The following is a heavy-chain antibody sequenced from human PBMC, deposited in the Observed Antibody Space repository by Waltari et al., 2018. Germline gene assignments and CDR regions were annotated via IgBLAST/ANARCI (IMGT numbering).Heavy chain of an antibody. Sequence: QVQLVESGGGVVQPGRSLRLSCAASGFTFSSYAMHWVRQAPGKGLEWVAVISYDGSNKYYADSVKGRFTISRDNSKNTLYLQMNSLRAEDTAVYYCARDQGQAFDIWGQGTMVTVSS. J-gene: IGHJ3*02. CDR3: ARDQGQAFDI. CDR1: GFTFSSYA. V-gene: IGHV3-30*01. CDR2: ISYDGSNK.